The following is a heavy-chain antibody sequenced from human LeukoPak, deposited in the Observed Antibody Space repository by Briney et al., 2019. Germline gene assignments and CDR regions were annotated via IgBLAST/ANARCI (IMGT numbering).Heavy chain of an antibody. Sequence: PGGSLRLSCAASGFTFSIYSMNWVRQAPGKGLEWVSSISSSSSYIYYADSVKGRFTISRDNAKNSLYLQMNSLRAEDTAVYYCARDSWNDCSGGSCYSNYWGQGTLVTVSS. CDR2: ISSSSSYI. J-gene: IGHJ4*02. CDR3: ARDSWNDCSGGSCYSNY. V-gene: IGHV3-21*01. D-gene: IGHD2-15*01. CDR1: GFTFSIYS.